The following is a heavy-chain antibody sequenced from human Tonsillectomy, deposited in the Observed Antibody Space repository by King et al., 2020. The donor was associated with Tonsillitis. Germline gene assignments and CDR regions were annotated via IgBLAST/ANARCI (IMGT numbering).Heavy chain of an antibody. D-gene: IGHD6-13*01. CDR1: GGTFSSYA. CDR2: IIPILVIA. V-gene: IGHV1-69*04. J-gene: IGHJ4*02. Sequence: QLVQSGAEVKKPGSSVKVSCKASGGTFSSYAISCVRQSPGQGLEWMVRIIPILVIANYAQKFQGRVTITAAKSTSTAYMELSSLRSEDTAVYYCASEAAAAGNLDYWGQGTLVTVSS. CDR3: ASEAAAAGNLDY.